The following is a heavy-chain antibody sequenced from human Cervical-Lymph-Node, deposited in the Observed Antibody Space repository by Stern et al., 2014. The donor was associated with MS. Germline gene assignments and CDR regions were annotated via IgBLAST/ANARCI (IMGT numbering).Heavy chain of an antibody. Sequence: QVQLGQSGAEVKKPTSSLKVSCKASGGTFSTLDIIWVRQPPGQGLELLGGISLLFGRTNYVQKFQASVMTTANESTSHDSMAANSLRSEDTAVYYCARHQGGIAANWGQGTLVTVSS. D-gene: IGHD6-13*01. CDR2: ISLLFGRT. CDR3: ARHQGGIAAN. V-gene: IGHV1-69*01. J-gene: IGHJ4*02. CDR1: GGTFSTLD.